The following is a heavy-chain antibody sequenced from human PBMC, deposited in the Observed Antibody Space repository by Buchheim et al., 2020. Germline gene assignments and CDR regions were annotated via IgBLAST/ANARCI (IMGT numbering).Heavy chain of an antibody. CDR2: INPSSGGT. D-gene: IGHD3-22*01. J-gene: IGHJ4*02. CDR3: AKHYYDSSGYYDY. V-gene: IGHV1-2*02. CDR1: GYTFTGYY. Sequence: QVQLVQSGAEVKKPGASVKVSCKASGYTFTGYYMHWVRQAPGQGLEWMGWINPSSGGTNYAQKLQGRVTMTRDTSISTAYMELSRLRADDTAAYYCAKHYYDSSGYYDYWGQGTL.